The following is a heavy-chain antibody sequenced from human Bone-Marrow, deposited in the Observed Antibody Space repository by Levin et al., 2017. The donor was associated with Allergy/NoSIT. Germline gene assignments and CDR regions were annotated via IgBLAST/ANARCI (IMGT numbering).Heavy chain of an antibody. CDR1: GFTFNTYT. D-gene: IGHD6-19*01. CDR2: ISTSGSYK. CDR3: ASDRIGIAVAGGGLDV. V-gene: IGHV3-21*06. Sequence: GGSLRLSCAASGFTFNTYTMHWVRQAPGKGPEWVSSISTSGSYKYYADSVKGRFTISRDNAKNSLYLQMNTLRAEDTAVYYCASDRIGIAVAGGGLDVGGQGTTVTVAS. J-gene: IGHJ6*02.